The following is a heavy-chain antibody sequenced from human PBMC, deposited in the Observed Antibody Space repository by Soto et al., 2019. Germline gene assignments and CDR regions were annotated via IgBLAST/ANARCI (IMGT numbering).Heavy chain of an antibody. V-gene: IGHV4-34*01. D-gene: IGHD4-4*01. CDR3: ARRNDDYSNYIDY. CDR2: INHSGST. Sequence: SETLSLTCAVYGGSFSGYYWSGIRQPPGKGLKWSGEINHSGSTNYNPSRESRVTISVDTSKNQFSLKLSSVTAGDTAVYYCARRNDDYSNYIDYWGQETLGTVSS. J-gene: IGHJ4*02. CDR1: GGSFSGYY.